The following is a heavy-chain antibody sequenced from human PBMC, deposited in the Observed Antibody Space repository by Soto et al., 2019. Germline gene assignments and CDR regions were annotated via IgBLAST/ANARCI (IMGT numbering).Heavy chain of an antibody. CDR1: GFTFSSYA. CDR2: ISGSGGST. V-gene: IGHV3-23*01. J-gene: IGHJ4*02. D-gene: IGHD6-19*01. Sequence: EVQLLESGGGLVQPGGSLRLSCAASGFTFSSYAMSWVRQAPGKGLEWVAVISGSGGSTSYADSVKGRFTISRDNTKNTLYFXLXXXGPEDTXVHXXXXXXSGWYFDFSGQGTLVTVSS. CDR3: XXXXSGWYFDF.